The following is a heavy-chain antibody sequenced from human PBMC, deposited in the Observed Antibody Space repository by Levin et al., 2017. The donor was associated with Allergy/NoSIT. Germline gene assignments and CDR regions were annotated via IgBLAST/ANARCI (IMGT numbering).Heavy chain of an antibody. J-gene: IGHJ4*02. CDR3: VKQQLEGSGYDLTLDY. D-gene: IGHD5-12*01. CDR1: GFTFSSYA. Sequence: GGSLRLSCSASGFTFSSYAMHWVRQAPGKGLEYVSAISSNGGSTYYADSVKGRFTISRDNSKNTLYLQMSSLRAEDTAVYYCVKQQLEGSGYDLTLDYWGQGTLVTVSS. V-gene: IGHV3-64D*06. CDR2: ISSNGGST.